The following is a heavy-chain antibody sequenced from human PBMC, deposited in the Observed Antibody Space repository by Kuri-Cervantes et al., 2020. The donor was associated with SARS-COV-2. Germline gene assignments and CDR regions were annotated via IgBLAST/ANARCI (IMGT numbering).Heavy chain of an antibody. Sequence: GGSLRLSCAASGFTFDDYAMHWVRQAPGKGLEWVSGISWNSGSIGYADSVNGRFTISRDNAKNSLYLQMNSLRAEDTAVYYCAIVGSSSWYFDYWGQGTLVTVSS. J-gene: IGHJ4*02. D-gene: IGHD6-13*01. CDR2: ISWNSGSI. V-gene: IGHV3-9*01. CDR3: AIVGSSSWYFDY. CDR1: GFTFDDYA.